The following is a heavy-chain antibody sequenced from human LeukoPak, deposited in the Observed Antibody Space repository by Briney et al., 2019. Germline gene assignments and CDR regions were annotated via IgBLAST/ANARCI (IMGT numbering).Heavy chain of an antibody. CDR1: GFNFGSYA. CDR2: TWYDGSNK. CDR3: ARGAHYGGNSPDY. Sequence: QPGRSLRLSCAGSGFNFGSYAMHWVRQAPDKGLEWVAVTWYDGSNKYYADSVKGRFTISRDNSKNTVFLQMNSLRTEDTSVYYCARGAHYGGNSPDYWGQGTLVTVSS. D-gene: IGHD4-23*01. V-gene: IGHV3-30*04. J-gene: IGHJ4*02.